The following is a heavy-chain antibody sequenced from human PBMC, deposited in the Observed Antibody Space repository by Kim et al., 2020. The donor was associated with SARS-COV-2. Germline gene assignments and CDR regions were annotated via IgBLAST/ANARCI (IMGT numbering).Heavy chain of an antibody. D-gene: IGHD3-10*01. CDR2: INAGNGNT. CDR3: AISPPVGSLSRGPGTYYFDY. V-gene: IGHV1-3*01. CDR1: GYTFTSYA. Sequence: ASVKVSCKASGYTFTSYAIHWVRQAPGQRLEWMGWINAGNGNTKYSQKFQGRVTITSDTSASTAYMELSSLRSEDTAVYYCAISPPVGSLSRGPGTYYFDYWGQGTLVTVSS. J-gene: IGHJ4*02.